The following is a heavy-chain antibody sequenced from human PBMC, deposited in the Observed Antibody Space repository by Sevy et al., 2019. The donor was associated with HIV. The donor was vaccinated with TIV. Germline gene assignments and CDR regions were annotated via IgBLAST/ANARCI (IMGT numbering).Heavy chain of an antibody. Sequence: GGSLRLSCAASGFTFSSYSMNWVRQAPGKGLEWVSSISSSSSYIYYADSVKVRFTISRDKAKNSLYLQMNSLRAEDTAGYYWARGPFDYVWGSYRCLDYWGQGTLVTVSS. CDR1: GFTFSSYS. D-gene: IGHD3-16*02. CDR2: ISSSSSYI. V-gene: IGHV3-21*01. J-gene: IGHJ4*02. CDR3: ARGPFDYVWGSYRCLDY.